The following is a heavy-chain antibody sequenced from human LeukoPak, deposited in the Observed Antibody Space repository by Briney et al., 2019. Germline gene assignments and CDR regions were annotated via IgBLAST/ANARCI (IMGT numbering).Heavy chain of an antibody. CDR3: ARDISGASN. CDR1: GFTFSTYW. Sequence: PGGSLRLSCVASGFTFSTYWMSWVRQAPGKGLEWVANINQTGTEKYYVDSVRGRFTISRDNAKNSLYLQMTILGAEDTAVYYCARDISGASNWGQGALVTVSS. CDR2: INQTGTEK. V-gene: IGHV3-7*01. J-gene: IGHJ4*02. D-gene: IGHD6-19*01.